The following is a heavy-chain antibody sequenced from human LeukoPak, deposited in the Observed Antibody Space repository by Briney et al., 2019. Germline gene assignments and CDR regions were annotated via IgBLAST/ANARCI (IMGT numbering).Heavy chain of an antibody. J-gene: IGHJ6*03. CDR1: GGSISIYY. CDR3: ARESSGSYYNPQGYMDV. Sequence: PSETLSLTCTVSGGSISIYYWNWIRQPAGKRLEWIGRIFTSGITNYNPSPKSRVTMSVDTSKNQFSLNLSSVTAADTAVYYCARESSGSYYNPQGYMDVWGKGTTVTVSS. CDR2: IFTSGIT. D-gene: IGHD3-10*01. V-gene: IGHV4-4*07.